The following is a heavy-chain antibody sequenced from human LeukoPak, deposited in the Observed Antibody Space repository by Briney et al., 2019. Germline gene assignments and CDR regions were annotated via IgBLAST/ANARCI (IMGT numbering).Heavy chain of an antibody. CDR1: GFTFSSNV. D-gene: IGHD3-16*01. V-gene: IGHV3-23*01. Sequence: PGVSLRLSCAASGFTFSSNVMIWVRQAPGKGLEWVSSIPASGGSTYYADSVKGRFTISRDNSKNTLYLQMNSLRAEDTAVYYCAKPSLGDLRYFDYWGQGTLVTVSS. J-gene: IGHJ4*02. CDR3: AKPSLGDLRYFDY. CDR2: IPASGGST.